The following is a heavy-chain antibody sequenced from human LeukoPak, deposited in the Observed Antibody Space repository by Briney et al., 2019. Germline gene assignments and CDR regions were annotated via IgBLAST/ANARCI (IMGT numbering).Heavy chain of an antibody. CDR2: FSSSGSTI. CDR3: ARVSSGWYGRYYYYYGMDV. CDR1: GFTFSDYY. V-gene: IGHV3-11*01. D-gene: IGHD6-19*01. J-gene: IGHJ6*02. Sequence: GGSLRLSCAASGFTFSDYYMRWIRLAPGKGLGWVSFFSSSGSTIYYADSVKGRFTISRDNAKNSLYLQMNSLRAEDTAVYYCARVSSGWYGRYYYYYGMDVWGQGTTVTVSS.